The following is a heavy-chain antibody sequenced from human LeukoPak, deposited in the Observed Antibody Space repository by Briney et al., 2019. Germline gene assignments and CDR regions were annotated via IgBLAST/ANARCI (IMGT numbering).Heavy chain of an antibody. CDR2: MNPNSGNT. V-gene: IGHV1-8*02. CDR3: ARDRISAAVLDY. Sequence: ASVKVSCKASGYTFTSYDINWVRQATGQGLEWMGWMNPNSGNTGYAQKFQDRVTLTTDTSTTTAHMELRRLSSDDTAIYFCARDRISAAVLDYWGPGTLVTVSS. CDR1: GYTFTSYD. J-gene: IGHJ4*02. D-gene: IGHD6-13*01.